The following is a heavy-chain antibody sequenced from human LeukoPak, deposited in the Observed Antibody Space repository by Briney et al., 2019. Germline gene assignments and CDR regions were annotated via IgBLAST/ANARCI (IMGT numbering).Heavy chain of an antibody. CDR1: GGSFSGYY. Sequence: SETLSLTCAVYGGSFSGYYWSWIRKPPGKGLEWIGEINHSGSTNYNPSLKSRVTISVDTSKNQFSLKLSSVTAADTAVYYCARGGGNFDYWGQGTLVTVSS. CDR2: INHSGST. CDR3: ARGGGNFDY. V-gene: IGHV4-34*01. J-gene: IGHJ4*02.